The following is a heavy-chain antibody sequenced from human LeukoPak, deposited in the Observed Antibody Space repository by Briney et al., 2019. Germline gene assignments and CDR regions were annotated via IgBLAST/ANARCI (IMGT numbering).Heavy chain of an antibody. V-gene: IGHV4-34*01. CDR2: INHSGST. J-gene: IGHJ4*02. CDR3: ARSEYDYVWGSYRYSPYYFDY. CDR1: GGSFSGYY. Sequence: PSETLSLTCAVYGGSFSGYYWSWIRQPPGKGLEWIGEINHSGSTNYNPSLKSRVTISIDTSNNQFSLKLSSVTAADTAVYYCARSEYDYVWGSYRYSPYYFDYWGQGTLVTVSS. D-gene: IGHD3-16*02.